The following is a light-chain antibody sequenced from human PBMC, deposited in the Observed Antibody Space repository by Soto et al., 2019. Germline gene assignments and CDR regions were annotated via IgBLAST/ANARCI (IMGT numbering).Light chain of an antibody. Sequence: SALTQPASVSGSPGQSITISCTGTSGDVGGYNYVSWYQQHPGKAPKLMIFDVSNRPSGISNRFSGSKSGNTASLTISGLQAEDEADYYCSSYTTSSTVVFGGGTKLTVL. CDR1: SGDVGGYNY. V-gene: IGLV2-14*01. CDR3: SSYTTSSTVV. J-gene: IGLJ3*02. CDR2: DVS.